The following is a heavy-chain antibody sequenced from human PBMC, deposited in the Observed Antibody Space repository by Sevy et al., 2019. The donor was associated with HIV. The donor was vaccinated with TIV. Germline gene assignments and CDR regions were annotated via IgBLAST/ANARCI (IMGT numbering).Heavy chain of an antibody. D-gene: IGHD3-10*01. Sequence: GGSLRLSCEASGFAFSRYEMNWVRQAPGKGLEWVSYISSSGKSISYADSVKGRFTISRDNAKNSLYLQMNSLRVEDTAVYYCARDRGVGTSSYGMDVWGQGTTVTVSS. CDR2: ISSSGKSI. V-gene: IGHV3-48*03. CDR1: GFAFSRYE. CDR3: ARDRGVGTSSYGMDV. J-gene: IGHJ6*02.